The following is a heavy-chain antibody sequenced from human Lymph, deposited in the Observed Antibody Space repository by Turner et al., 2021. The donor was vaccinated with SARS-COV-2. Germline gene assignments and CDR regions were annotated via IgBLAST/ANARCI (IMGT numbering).Heavy chain of an antibody. J-gene: IGHJ4*02. D-gene: IGHD5-18*01. Sequence: QVQLPESGPGLVKPSETLSLTCTVSGGSISSYYWSWIRQPPGKGLEWIGYISNSGSTNYNPSLKSRVTISLDTSKTQFSLKLSSVTAADTAVYYCARHGNELGIQLWGQGTLVTVSS. CDR3: ARHGNELGIQL. CDR1: GGSISSYY. V-gene: IGHV4-59*08. CDR2: ISNSGST.